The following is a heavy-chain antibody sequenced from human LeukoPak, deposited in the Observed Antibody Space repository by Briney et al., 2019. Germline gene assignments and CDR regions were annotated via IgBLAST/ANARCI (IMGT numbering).Heavy chain of an antibody. CDR2: ISTYSGTT. V-gene: IGHV1-18*01. J-gene: IGHJ3*02. CDR3: ARAPRHDAFDI. CDR1: GYTFTSYG. Sequence: GASVKVSCKASGYTFTSYGISWVRQAPGQGLEWMGWISTYSGTTNYTQKLQGRVTMTTDTSTTTAYMELRSLRSDDTAVYYCARAPRHDAFDIWGQGTMVTVSS.